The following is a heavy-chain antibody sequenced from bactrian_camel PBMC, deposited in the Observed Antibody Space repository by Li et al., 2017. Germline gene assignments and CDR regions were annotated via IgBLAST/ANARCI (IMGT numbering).Heavy chain of an antibody. CDR2: IYTGTGST. D-gene: IGHD5*01. CDR3: WAAAVGQCLGGVCCPFELAPLSGS. J-gene: IGHJ4*01. Sequence: HVQLVESGGGSVEAGGSLRLSCAGVGVRNRNSCMAWFRQAPGKEREGIASIYTGTGSTYYADSMKGRFTISRDSAKNILWLDIDRVEPEDTAMYYCWAAAVGQCLGGVCCPFELAPLSGSWGQGTQVTVS. V-gene: IGHV3S54*01. CDR1: GVRNRNSC.